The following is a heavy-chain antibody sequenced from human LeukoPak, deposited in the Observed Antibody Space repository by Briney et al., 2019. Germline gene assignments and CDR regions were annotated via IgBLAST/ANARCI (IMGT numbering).Heavy chain of an antibody. J-gene: IGHJ4*02. Sequence: GGSLRLSCAASGFIVRNYAMSWVPQAPGKGLEWVSGISNSGGYTYYADSVGGRYTSSRDNSKNTLYLQMNSLRAEDTAVYYCARDSGQWLRSPFDYWGQGTLVTVSS. V-gene: IGHV3-23*01. CDR2: ISNSGGYT. CDR3: ARDSGQWLRSPFDY. CDR1: GFIVRNYA. D-gene: IGHD5-12*01.